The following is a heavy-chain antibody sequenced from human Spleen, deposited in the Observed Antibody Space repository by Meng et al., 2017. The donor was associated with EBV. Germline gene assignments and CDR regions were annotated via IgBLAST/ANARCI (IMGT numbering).Heavy chain of an antibody. J-gene: IGHJ5*02. V-gene: IGHV4-34*01. CDR2: SNHSGST. CDR3: ARGRTVARSPWSDP. Sequence: GRVQQGGAGLLKPSEPLSLTCAAYVGSVSGFYWIWMRQSPEKGLEWIGESNHSGSTTYNPSLKSRVTISVDTSTDQFSLRLTSVTAADTAIYYCARGRTVARSPWSDPWGQGTLVTVSS. D-gene: IGHD6-6*01. CDR1: VGSVSGFY.